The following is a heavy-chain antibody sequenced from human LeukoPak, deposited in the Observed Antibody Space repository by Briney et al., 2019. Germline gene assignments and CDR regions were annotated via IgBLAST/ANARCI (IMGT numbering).Heavy chain of an antibody. D-gene: IGHD3-22*01. Sequence: GGSLRLXCAASGFTFNYAMTWARQPPGKGLEWVSAISGSGGSTYYADSVKDRFTISKDNSKNTLYLLMSSLRPEDTAVYYCAKHADGSGRPRAGFDHWGQGTLVTVSS. CDR2: ISGSGGST. CDR3: AKHADGSGRPRAGFDH. V-gene: IGHV3-23*01. CDR1: GFTFNYA. J-gene: IGHJ4*02.